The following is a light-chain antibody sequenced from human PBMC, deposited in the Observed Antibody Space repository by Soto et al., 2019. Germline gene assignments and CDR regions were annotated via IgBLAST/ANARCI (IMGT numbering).Light chain of an antibody. J-gene: IGKJ1*01. V-gene: IGKV3-20*01. CDR3: QQYGSSPLT. CDR1: QTIGSNY. Sequence: EIVLTQSPGTLSLSPGERATLSCRASQTIGSNYLAWYQQKPGQAPRLLSNGASSRATGIPDRFSGSGSGTEFTLTISSLQSEDFAVYHCQQYGSSPLTFGQGTKGDIK. CDR2: GAS.